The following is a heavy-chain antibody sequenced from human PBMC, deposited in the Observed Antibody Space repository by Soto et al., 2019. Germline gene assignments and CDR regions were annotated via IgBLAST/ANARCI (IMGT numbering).Heavy chain of an antibody. CDR2: IDYSGST. J-gene: IGHJ6*02. Sequence: SETLSLTCTVSGDSISNSDYYWNWIRQSPGKGLEWIASIDYSGSTYYNPSLKSRVVISADTSKNLFSLKLRSVTAADTALYFCARDGPYYYGSDVWGQGTTVTVSS. CDR1: GDSISNSDYY. CDR3: ARDGPYYYGSDV. V-gene: IGHV4-30-4*01.